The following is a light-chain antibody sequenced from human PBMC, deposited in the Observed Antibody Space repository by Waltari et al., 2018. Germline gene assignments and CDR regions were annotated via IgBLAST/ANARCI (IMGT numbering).Light chain of an antibody. V-gene: IGLV2-23*02. CDR1: SNYIGNSNH. CDR2: EVT. J-gene: IGLJ2*01. CDR3: LSYTTRISFV. Sequence: QPALTQPASVSGSPGQSIPISCTGSSNYIGNSNHVSWYQQHPGKAPRLIISEVTERPSGVSDRFSGSKSGNTASLTISGLQAEDEADYYCLSYTTRISFVFGGGTKLSVL.